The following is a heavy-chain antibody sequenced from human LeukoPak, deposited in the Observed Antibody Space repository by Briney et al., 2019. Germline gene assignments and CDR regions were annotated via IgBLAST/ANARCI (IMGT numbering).Heavy chain of an antibody. CDR1: GYTFTGYY. V-gene: IGHV1-2*02. CDR2: INPNSGST. CDR3: ARSPHYAYCGGDCYIDY. J-gene: IGHJ4*02. Sequence: GASVKVSCKASGYTFTGYYTHWVRQAPGQGLEWMGWINPNSGSTNYAQKFQGRVTMTRDTSISTAYMELSRLRSDDTAVYYCARSPHYAYCGGDCYIDYWGQGTLVTVSS. D-gene: IGHD2-21*01.